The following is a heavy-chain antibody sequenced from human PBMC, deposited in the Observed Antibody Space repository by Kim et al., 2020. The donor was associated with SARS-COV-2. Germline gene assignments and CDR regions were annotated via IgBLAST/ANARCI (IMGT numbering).Heavy chain of an antibody. D-gene: IGHD4-4*01. V-gene: IGHV4-59*13. CDR1: GGSISSYY. Sequence: SETLSLTCTVSGGSISSYYWSWIRQPPGKGLEWIGYIYYSGSTNYNPSLKSRVTISVDTSKNQFSLKLSSVTAADTAVYYCARDSPIYSLYYYYGMDVWGQGTTVTVSS. CDR2: IYYSGST. J-gene: IGHJ6*02. CDR3: ARDSPIYSLYYYYGMDV.